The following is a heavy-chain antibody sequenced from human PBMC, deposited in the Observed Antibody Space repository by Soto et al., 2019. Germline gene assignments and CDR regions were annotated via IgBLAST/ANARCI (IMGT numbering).Heavy chain of an antibody. V-gene: IGHV6-1*01. CDR1: GDSVSIYSGA. CDR3: ENDPGYSFDY. D-gene: IGHD5-12*01. J-gene: IGHJ4*02. CDR2: TYYRSKWYY. Sequence: SQTLSLTCVISGDSVSIYSGAWNWIRQSPSRGLEWLGRTYYRSKWYYDYAESVKSRIIISVDTSKNKFSLQLNSVTHEKAAVDYWENDPGYSFDYWRQGTQVTV.